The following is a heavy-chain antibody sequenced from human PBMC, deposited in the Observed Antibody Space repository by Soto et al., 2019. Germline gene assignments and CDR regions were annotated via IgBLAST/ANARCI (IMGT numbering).Heavy chain of an antibody. CDR2: ISAYNGNT. J-gene: IGHJ4*02. CDR1: WFTFFNHG. Sequence: ASVKVSCKSSWFTFFNHGIFWVRQAPGQGLEWMGWISAYNGNTNYAQKLQGRVTMTTDTSTSTAYMELRSLRSDDTAVYYCARMVQLVRICDYWGQGTLVTVSS. V-gene: IGHV1-18*01. CDR3: ARMVQLVRICDY. D-gene: IGHD6-6*01.